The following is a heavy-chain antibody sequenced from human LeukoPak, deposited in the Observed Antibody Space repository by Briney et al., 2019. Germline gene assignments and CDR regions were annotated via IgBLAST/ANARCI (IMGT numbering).Heavy chain of an antibody. CDR1: GYTFTSYG. J-gene: IGHJ3*02. V-gene: IGHV1-18*01. D-gene: IGHD4-17*01. CDR3: AAYDYGDTRDAFDI. CDR2: ISAYNGNT. Sequence: GASVKVSCKASGYTFTSYGISWVRQAPGQGLEWMGWISAYNGNTNYAQRLQGRVTMTTDTSTSTAYMELRSLRSDDTAVYYCAAYDYGDTRDAFDIWGQGTMVTVSS.